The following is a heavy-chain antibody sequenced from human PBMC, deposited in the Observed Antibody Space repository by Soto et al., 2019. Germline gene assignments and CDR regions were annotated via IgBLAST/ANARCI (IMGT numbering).Heavy chain of an antibody. CDR3: AKTFLARYCSSSICYDPADYFDY. V-gene: IGHV3-23*01. D-gene: IGHD2-2*01. Sequence: GGSLRLSCAASGFTFNNYAMSWVRQAPGKGLEWVSSINNGGDNIYYADSVKGRFTISRDNSKSTLYLQMNSLRVEDTAVYYCAKTFLARYCSSSICYDPADYFDYWGQGTLVTVSS. CDR1: GFTFNNYA. CDR2: INNGGDNI. J-gene: IGHJ4*02.